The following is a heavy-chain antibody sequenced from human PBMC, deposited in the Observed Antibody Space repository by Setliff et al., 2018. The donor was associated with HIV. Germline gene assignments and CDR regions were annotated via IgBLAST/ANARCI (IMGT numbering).Heavy chain of an antibody. D-gene: IGHD1-26*01. Sequence: PGESLKISCKGSGYSFTSYWIGWARHMPGKGLEWMGIIYPSDSDTRYSPSFQGQVTISADKSISIAYLQWNSLKASDTAMYYCARLGWRELLNLHDYYYGMYVWGQGTTVTVSS. V-gene: IGHV5-51*01. CDR2: IYPSDSDT. CDR3: ARLGWRELLNLHDYYYGMYV. J-gene: IGHJ6*02. CDR1: GYSFTSYW.